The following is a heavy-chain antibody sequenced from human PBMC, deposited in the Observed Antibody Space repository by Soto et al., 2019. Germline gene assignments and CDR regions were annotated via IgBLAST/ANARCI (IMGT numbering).Heavy chain of an antibody. CDR3: ARDGDDTRPPDAYDM. Sequence: EVQLLESGGDLVQPGGSLRLSCAASGFTFSNYAMTWVRQAPGKGLEWVSTISVGAGTTYYAGSVKGRFTITRDNSKSTVYLQMNSMRAEDTAVYYCARDGDDTRPPDAYDMWGQGTMVTVSS. V-gene: IGHV3-23*01. CDR1: GFTFSNYA. D-gene: IGHD3-22*01. CDR2: ISVGAGTT. J-gene: IGHJ3*02.